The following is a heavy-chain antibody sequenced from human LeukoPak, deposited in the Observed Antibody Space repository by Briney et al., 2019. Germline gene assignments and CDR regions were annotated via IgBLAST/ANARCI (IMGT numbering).Heavy chain of an antibody. V-gene: IGHV1-69*04. J-gene: IGHJ4*02. CDR2: IIPILGIA. D-gene: IGHD6-13*01. Sequence: SVKVSCKASGGTFSSYAISWVRQAPGQGLEWMGRIIPILGIANYAQKFQGRVTITADKSTSTAYMELSSLRSEDTAVYYCARDRVAAAGPFDYWGQGTLVTVSS. CDR1: GGTFSSYA. CDR3: ARDRVAAAGPFDY.